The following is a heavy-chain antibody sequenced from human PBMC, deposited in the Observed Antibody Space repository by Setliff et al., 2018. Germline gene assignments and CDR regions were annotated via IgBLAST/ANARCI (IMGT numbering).Heavy chain of an antibody. Sequence: ASVKVSCKASVYSFSSNAFHWVRQAPGQTLEWMGWIHAGSSNTLYSQRFQDRITISRDTSATTVHMELSSLRSDDTAVYYCARMSTSGPHYDYWGQGTLVTVSS. D-gene: IGHD2-8*02. J-gene: IGHJ4*02. V-gene: IGHV1-3*01. CDR1: VYSFSSNA. CDR3: ARMSTSGPHYDY. CDR2: IHAGSSNT.